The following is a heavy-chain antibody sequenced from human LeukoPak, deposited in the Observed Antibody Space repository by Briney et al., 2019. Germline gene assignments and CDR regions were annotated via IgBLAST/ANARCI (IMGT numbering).Heavy chain of an antibody. CDR3: AKDVEYNSSRVNF. V-gene: IGHV3-21*01. Sequence: GGSLTLSCTASGFTFNSYSMNWVRQAPGKGLEWVSSINSSSSYIYYADSVRGRFTITRDTAKISLYPQTNTVKAEDTAVYYVAKDVEYNSSRVNFWGQGTLVTVSS. CDR2: INSSSSYI. D-gene: IGHD6-6*01. J-gene: IGHJ4*02. CDR1: GFTFNSYS.